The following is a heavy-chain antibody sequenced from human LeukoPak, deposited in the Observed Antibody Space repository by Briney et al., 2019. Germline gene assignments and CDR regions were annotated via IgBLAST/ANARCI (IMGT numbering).Heavy chain of an antibody. D-gene: IGHD6-19*01. V-gene: IGHV4-4*02. CDR3: ARGGPSSGWYGYYYYYMDV. CDR2: IYHSGST. CDR1: GGSISSSNW. J-gene: IGHJ6*03. Sequence: SETLSLTCAVSGGSISSSNWWSWVRQPPGKGLEWIGEIYHSGSTNYNPSLKSRVTISVDKSKNQFSLKLSSVTAADTAVYYCARGGPSSGWYGYYYYYMDVRGKGTTVTVSS.